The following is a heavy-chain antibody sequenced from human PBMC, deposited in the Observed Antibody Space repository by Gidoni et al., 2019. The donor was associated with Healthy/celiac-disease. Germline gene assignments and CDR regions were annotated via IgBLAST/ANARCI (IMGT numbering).Heavy chain of an antibody. CDR2: IYHSGST. D-gene: IGHD6-25*01. J-gene: IGHJ4*02. Sequence: QVQLQESGPGLVKPSGTRALTCAVSGGPISSSNWWSWVRQPPGKGLEWIGEIYHSGSTNYNPSLKSRVTISVDKSKNQFSLKLSSVTAADTAVYYCARGVFSKYSSAFDYWGQGTLVTVSS. CDR1: GGPISSSNW. CDR3: ARGVFSKYSSAFDY. V-gene: IGHV4-4*02.